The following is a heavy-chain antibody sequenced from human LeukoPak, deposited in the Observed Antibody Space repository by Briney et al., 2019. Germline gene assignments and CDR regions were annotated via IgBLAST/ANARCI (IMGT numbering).Heavy chain of an antibody. CDR2: ISGSGGST. CDR3: AKALYDFWSGTTPSWFDP. CDR1: EFTFSSYA. Sequence: GGSLRLSCAASEFTFSSYAMSWVRQAPGKGLEWVSAISGSGGSTYYADSVKGRFTISRDNSKNTLYLQMNSLRAEDTAVYYCAKALYDFWSGTTPSWFDPWGQGTLVTVSS. J-gene: IGHJ5*02. D-gene: IGHD3-3*01. V-gene: IGHV3-23*01.